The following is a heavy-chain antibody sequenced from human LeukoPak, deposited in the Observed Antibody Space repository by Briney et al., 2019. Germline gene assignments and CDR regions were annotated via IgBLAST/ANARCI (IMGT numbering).Heavy chain of an antibody. J-gene: IGHJ4*02. CDR1: GCTFSSYA. Sequence: PGRSLRLSCAASGCTFSSYAMHWVRQAPGKGLEWVAVISYDGSNKYYADSVKGRFTISRDNSKNTLYLQMNSLRAEDTAVYYCARDGMVWFGEFRFDYWGQGILVTVSS. D-gene: IGHD3-10*01. CDR2: ISYDGSNK. V-gene: IGHV3-30*04. CDR3: ARDGMVWFGEFRFDY.